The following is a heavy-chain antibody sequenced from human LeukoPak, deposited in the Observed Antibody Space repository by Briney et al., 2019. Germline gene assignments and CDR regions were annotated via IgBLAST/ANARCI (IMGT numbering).Heavy chain of an antibody. CDR3: ASLVGHVDTAMVRDY. CDR2: IYYSGST. Sequence: SETLPLTCTVSGGSISSSSYYWGWIRQPPGKGLEWIGSIYYSGSTYYNPSLKSRVTISVDTSKNQLSLKLSSVTAADTAVYYCASLVGHVDTAMVRDYWGQGTLVTVSS. CDR1: GGSISSSSYY. D-gene: IGHD5-18*01. J-gene: IGHJ4*02. V-gene: IGHV4-39*01.